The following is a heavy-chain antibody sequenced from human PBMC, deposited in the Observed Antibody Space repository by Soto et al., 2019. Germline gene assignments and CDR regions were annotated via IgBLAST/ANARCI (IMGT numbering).Heavy chain of an antibody. V-gene: IGHV5-51*01. CDR3: ARALRGGFSSSSWDYYYYMDV. CDR2: IYPGDSDT. J-gene: IGHJ6*03. Sequence: GESLKISCKGSGYSFTSYWIGWVRQMPGKGLEWMGIIYPGDSDTRYSPSFQGQVTISADKSISTAYLQWSSLKASDTAMYYCARALRGGFSSSSWDYYYYMDVWGKGTTVTVSS. CDR1: GYSFTSYW. D-gene: IGHD6-6*01.